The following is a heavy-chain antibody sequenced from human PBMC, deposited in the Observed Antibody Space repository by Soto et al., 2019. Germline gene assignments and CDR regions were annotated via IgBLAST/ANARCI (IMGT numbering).Heavy chain of an antibody. CDR2: ISASGGAT. V-gene: IGHV3-23*01. Sequence: EVQLLESGGGLVQLGGSLRLSCAASGFAFSSSAMTWVRQAPGKGLEWVSSISASGGATFYTDSVKGRFTVSRHNSKNTLYLQMNSLRAEDTALYYCAKELSYNSGRPFDYWGQGTLVTVSS. D-gene: IGHD3-10*01. J-gene: IGHJ4*02. CDR1: GFAFSSSA. CDR3: AKELSYNSGRPFDY.